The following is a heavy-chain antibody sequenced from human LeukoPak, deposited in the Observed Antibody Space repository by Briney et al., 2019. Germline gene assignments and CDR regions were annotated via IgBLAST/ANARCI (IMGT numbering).Heavy chain of an antibody. D-gene: IGHD3-3*01. V-gene: IGHV4-39*07. CDR2: IYYSGST. CDR3: ARGTYYDFWSGYYKTYYFDY. CDR1: GGSISSSSYS. J-gene: IGHJ4*02. Sequence: SETLSLTCTVSGGSISSSSYSWGWIRQPPGKGLVWIGSIYYSGSTYYNPSLKSLVTISVDTSKNQFSLKLSSVTAADTAVYYCARGTYYDFWSGYYKTYYFDYWGQGTLVTVSS.